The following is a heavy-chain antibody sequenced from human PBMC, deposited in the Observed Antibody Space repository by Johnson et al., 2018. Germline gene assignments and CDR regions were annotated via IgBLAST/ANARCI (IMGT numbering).Heavy chain of an antibody. CDR1: GGAISPSSYY. Sequence: QERLREAVPGLVADSETLALTCTVSGGAISPSSYYWGWIRPPPGKGLEWIGRLYYTGSTSYNPSLKSRLAISVDTSKNQFSPKVRSVTAADTAVYFCARAFGDYYYYMDVWGKGTTVTVSS. J-gene: IGHJ6*03. D-gene: IGHD3-10*01. CDR2: LYYTGST. CDR3: ARAFGDYYYYMDV. V-gene: IGHV4-39*07.